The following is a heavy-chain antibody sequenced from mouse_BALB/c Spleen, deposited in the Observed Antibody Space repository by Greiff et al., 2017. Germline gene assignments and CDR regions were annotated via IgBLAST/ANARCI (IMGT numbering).Heavy chain of an antibody. V-gene: IGHV1S56*01. CDR3: ARGGGTY. Sequence: QVQLKQSGPELVKPGASVRISCKASGYTFTSYYIHWVKQRPGQGLEWIGWIYPGNVNTKYNEKFKGKATLTADKSSSTAYMQLSSLTSEDSAVYFCARGGGTYWGQGTLVTVSA. CDR2: IYPGNVNT. J-gene: IGHJ3*01. CDR1: GYTFTSYY.